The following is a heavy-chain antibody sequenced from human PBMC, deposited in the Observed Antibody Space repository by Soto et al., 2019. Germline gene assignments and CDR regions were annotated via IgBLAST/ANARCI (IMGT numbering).Heavy chain of an antibody. D-gene: IGHD3-10*01. V-gene: IGHV3-33*01. CDR2: IWYDGSNK. Sequence: GGSLRLSCAASGFTFSSYGMHWVRQAPGKGLEWVAVIWYDGSNKYYADSVKGRFTISRDNSKNTLYLQMNSLRAEDTAVYYCARADGYGSGPFDYWGQGTLVTVSS. CDR3: ARADGYGSGPFDY. CDR1: GFTFSSYG. J-gene: IGHJ4*02.